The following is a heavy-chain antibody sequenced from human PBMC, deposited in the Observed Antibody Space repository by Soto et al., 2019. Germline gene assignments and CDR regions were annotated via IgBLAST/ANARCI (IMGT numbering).Heavy chain of an antibody. CDR3: AKPANGWFRAFEI. J-gene: IGHJ3*02. V-gene: IGHV3-23*01. D-gene: IGHD6-19*01. CDR1: GFTFSSYA. Sequence: EVQLLESGGGLVQPGGSLRLSCAASGFTFSSYAMSWVRQAPGKGLEWVSAISGSGGTTYYADSVKGRFTFSRDNSKNTLYLQMNGLRAEDTAVYYCAKPANGWFRAFEIWGQGTMVTVSS. CDR2: ISGSGGTT.